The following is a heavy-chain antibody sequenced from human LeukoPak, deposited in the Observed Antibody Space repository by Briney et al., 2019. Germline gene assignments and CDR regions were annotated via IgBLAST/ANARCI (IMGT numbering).Heavy chain of an antibody. CDR1: GFTFSNYW. CDR2: ILSDGSST. CDR3: VRGYCSVTSCYFSSSYNWFDP. J-gene: IGHJ5*02. Sequence: GGSLRLSCAASGFTFSNYWMHWVRQTPGKGLVWVSRILSDGSSTNYADSVKGRFTISRDNAKNTLYLQMNSLRAEDTTVYYCVRGYCSVTSCYFSSSYNWFDPWGQGTLVTVSS. D-gene: IGHD2-2*01. V-gene: IGHV3-74*01.